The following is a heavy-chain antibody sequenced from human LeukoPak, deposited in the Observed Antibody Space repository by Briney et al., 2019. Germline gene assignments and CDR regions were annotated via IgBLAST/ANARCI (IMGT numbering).Heavy chain of an antibody. CDR2: INTNTGNP. D-gene: IGHD5-24*01. Sequence: ASVKVSCKASGYTFTSYAMNWVRQAPGQGLEWMGWINTNTGNPTYAQGFTGRFVFSLDTPVSTAYLQWSSLKASDTAMYYCARHHMATIAYWGQGTLVTVSS. J-gene: IGHJ4*02. CDR3: ARHHMATIAY. V-gene: IGHV7-4-1*02. CDR1: GYTFTSYA.